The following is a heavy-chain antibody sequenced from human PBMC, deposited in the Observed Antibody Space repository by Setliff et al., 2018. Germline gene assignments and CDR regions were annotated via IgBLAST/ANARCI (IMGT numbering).Heavy chain of an antibody. CDR1: GYTFTNYA. J-gene: IGHJ5*02. CDR2: INAGNGNT. CDR3: ARDSGYYYDSSGRNWFDP. V-gene: IGHV1-3*01. D-gene: IGHD3-22*01. Sequence: ASVKVSCKASGYTFTNYAIHWVRQAPGQRLEWMGWINAGNGNTKYSQNFQGRVTITRDTSISTAYMELSRLRSDDTAVYYCARDSGYYYDSSGRNWFDPWGQGTLVTVSS.